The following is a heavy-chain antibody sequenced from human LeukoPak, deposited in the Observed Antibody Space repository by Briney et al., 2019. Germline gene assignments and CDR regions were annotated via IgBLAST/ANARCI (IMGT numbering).Heavy chain of an antibody. V-gene: IGHV4-38-2*02. D-gene: IGHD3-3*01. CDR1: SYSIRTGYH. CDR2: IYHSGNT. J-gene: IGHJ4*02. Sequence: PSETLSLTCTVSSYSIRTGYHWGWIRQLPGKGLEWIGSIYHSGNTYYNPPLRRRVTISVDTSKNQFSLNLSSVTAADTAVYYCARDRIMIFGVVISSFDYWGQGTLVTVSS. CDR3: ARDRIMIFGVVISSFDY.